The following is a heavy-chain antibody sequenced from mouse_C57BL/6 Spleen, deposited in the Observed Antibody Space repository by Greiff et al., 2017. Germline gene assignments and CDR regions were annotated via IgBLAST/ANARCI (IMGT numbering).Heavy chain of an antibody. CDR2: ILPGSGST. V-gene: IGHV1-9*01. Sequence: QVQLQQSGAELMKPGASVKLSCKATGYTFTGYWIAWVKQRPGHGLEWIGEILPGSGSTNYNEKFKGKATFTADTSSNTAYMQLSSLTTEDSAIYYCARGGVYDGYYSYFDYWGQGTTLTVSS. CDR3: ARGGVYDGYYSYFDY. J-gene: IGHJ2*01. CDR1: GYTFTGYW. D-gene: IGHD2-3*01.